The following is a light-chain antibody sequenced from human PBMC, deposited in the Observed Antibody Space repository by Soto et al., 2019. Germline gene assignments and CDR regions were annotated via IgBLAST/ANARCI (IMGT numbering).Light chain of an antibody. CDR2: RAS. Sequence: IVMSQSPATLSVCPGERATLSWRASQNIYSNVAWYQQRPGQAPRLLIYRASTRATGIPARFSGSGSGTEFTLTISSLQSEDFTVYSCLQYHNLWAFGQGTKVDI. CDR1: QNIYSN. CDR3: LQYHNLWA. V-gene: IGKV3-15*01. J-gene: IGKJ1*01.